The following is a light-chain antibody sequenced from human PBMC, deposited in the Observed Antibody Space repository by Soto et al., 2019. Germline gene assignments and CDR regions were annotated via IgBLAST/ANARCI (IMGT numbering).Light chain of an antibody. CDR3: QQYGSSPYT. CDR2: CAS. V-gene: IGKV3-20*01. CDR1: QSVSSSY. J-gene: IGKJ2*01. Sequence: TVLTQSPGTLSLSPGERATLSCRASQSVSSSYLAWYQQKPGQAPRLLIYCASSRATGIPDRFSGTGSGTDFTLTISRLEPEDFAVYYCQQYGSSPYTFGLGTKVDIK.